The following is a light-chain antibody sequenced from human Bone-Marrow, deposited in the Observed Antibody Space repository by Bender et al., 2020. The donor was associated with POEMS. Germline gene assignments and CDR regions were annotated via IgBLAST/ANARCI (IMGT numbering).Light chain of an antibody. CDR2: DDN. CDR3: CSYVVGSTLL. CDR1: RSDVGSYNL. V-gene: IGLV2-23*01. Sequence: QSALTQPASVSGSPGQSITISCTGTRSDVGSYNLVSWYQDQPGRAPKLMIYDDNQRPSGVSNRFSGSKSGNTASLTISGLQAEDEADYYCCSYVVGSTLLFGGGTKLTVL. J-gene: IGLJ3*02.